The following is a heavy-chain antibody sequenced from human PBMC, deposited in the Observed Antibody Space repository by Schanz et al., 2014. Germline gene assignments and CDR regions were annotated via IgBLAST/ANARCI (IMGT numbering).Heavy chain of an antibody. CDR3: ARGYGDAPTDF. CDR1: GYTFTNFF. D-gene: IGHD4-17*01. CDR2: INPSGGGT. V-gene: IGHV1-46*01. Sequence: QVHLVQSGAEVHKPGASLKISCKASGYTFTNFFLHWVRQAPGQGLEWMRIINPSGGGTSYALRFQDRVTVTRDTYRSTVYMELSSLRAEDTAVYYCARGYGDAPTDFWGQGTLVTVSS. J-gene: IGHJ4*02.